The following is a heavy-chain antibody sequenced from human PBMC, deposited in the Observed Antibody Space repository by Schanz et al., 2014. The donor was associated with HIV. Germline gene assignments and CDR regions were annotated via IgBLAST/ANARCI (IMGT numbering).Heavy chain of an antibody. Sequence: QVQLVESGGGVVQPGRSLRLSCAASGFTFRNYGMHWVRQAPGKGLEWMAVIWYGGSNKYYADSVKGRFTISRDNAKNSLYLLMNSLRAEDTAVYYCASGPLYYFDYWGQGTLVTVSS. CDR1: GFTFRNYG. D-gene: IGHD5-12*01. V-gene: IGHV3-33*03. CDR2: IWYGGSNK. CDR3: ASGPLYYFDY. J-gene: IGHJ4*02.